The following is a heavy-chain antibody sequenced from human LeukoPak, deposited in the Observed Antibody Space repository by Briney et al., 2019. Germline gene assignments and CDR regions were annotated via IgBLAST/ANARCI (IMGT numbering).Heavy chain of an antibody. V-gene: IGHV3-23*05. J-gene: IGHJ4*02. CDR1: GFTFNNYV. D-gene: IGHD6-19*01. CDR2: IKTSGST. Sequence: GGSLRLSCTASGFTFNNYVMSWVRQAPGKGLEWVSSIKTSGSTDYADSVKGRFTISRDNSKNTLYLQMNSLRVEDTAVYYCAKVRPPPGSGWYGGDDSWGQGTLVTVSS. CDR3: AKVRPPPGSGWYGGDDS.